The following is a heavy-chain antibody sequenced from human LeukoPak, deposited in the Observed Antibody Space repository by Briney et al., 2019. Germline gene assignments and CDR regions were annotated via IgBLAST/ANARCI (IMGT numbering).Heavy chain of an antibody. D-gene: IGHD6-13*01. CDR3: AKGSSWYGSNWFDP. Sequence: GGSLRLSCAASGFTVSSNYMSWVRQAPGKGLEWVSVIYSGGSTYYADSVKGRFTISRDNSKNTLYLQMNSLRAEDTAVYYCAKGSSWYGSNWFDPWGQGTLVTVSS. CDR2: IYSGGST. CDR1: GFTVSSNY. J-gene: IGHJ5*02. V-gene: IGHV3-53*01.